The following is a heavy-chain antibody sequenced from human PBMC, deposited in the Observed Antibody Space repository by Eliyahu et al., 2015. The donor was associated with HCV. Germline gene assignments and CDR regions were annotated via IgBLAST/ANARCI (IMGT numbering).Heavy chain of an antibody. CDR3: TTGAPGGFDYHLDV. D-gene: IGHD3-10*01. Sequence: EVQLVESGGGLVKPGGSLRLSCAASGFTFSKAWMSWVRQAPGKGVEWIGRIKSKTDGGTTDYAAPVKGRFTISRDDSKSTLYLQMNSLKTEDTAVYYCTTGAPGGFDYHLDVWGQGTTVTVSS. CDR2: IKSKTDGGTT. CDR1: GFTFSKAW. J-gene: IGHJ6*02. V-gene: IGHV3-15*01.